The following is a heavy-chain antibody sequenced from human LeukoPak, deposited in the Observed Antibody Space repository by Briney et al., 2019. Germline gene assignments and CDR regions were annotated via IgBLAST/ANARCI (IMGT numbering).Heavy chain of an antibody. J-gene: IGHJ5*02. Sequence: GGSLRLSCAASGFTFSSYEMNWVRQAPGKGLEWVSYISSSGSTIYYADSVKGRFTISRDNAKNSLYPQMNSLRAEDTAVYYCAKGRYNYDILTGPRYTWGQGTLVTVSS. D-gene: IGHD3-9*01. CDR2: ISSSGSTI. CDR1: GFTFSSYE. CDR3: AKGRYNYDILTGPRYT. V-gene: IGHV3-48*03.